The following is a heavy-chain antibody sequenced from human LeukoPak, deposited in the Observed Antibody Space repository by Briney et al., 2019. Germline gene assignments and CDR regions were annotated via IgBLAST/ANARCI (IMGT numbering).Heavy chain of an antibody. Sequence: GGSLRLSCAASGFTVSYNHMSWVRQAPGKGPEWVSSISSSSSYIYYADSVKGRFTISRDNAKNSLYLQMNSLRAEDTAVYYCIHYGSGSYSTDYWGQGTLVTVSS. CDR1: GFTVSYNH. D-gene: IGHD3-10*01. J-gene: IGHJ4*02. V-gene: IGHV3-21*04. CDR2: ISSSSSYI. CDR3: IHYGSGSYSTDY.